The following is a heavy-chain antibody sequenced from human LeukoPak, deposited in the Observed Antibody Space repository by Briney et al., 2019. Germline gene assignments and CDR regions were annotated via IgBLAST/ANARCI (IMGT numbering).Heavy chain of an antibody. V-gene: IGHV3-30-3*01. Sequence: GGSLRLSCAASGFTFSSYAMHWVRQAPGKGLEWVAVISYDGSNKYYADSVKGRFTISRDNSKNTLYLQMSSLRVEDTAVYYCAKGRSGSYSPTWDYWGQGTLVTVSS. CDR1: GFTFSSYA. J-gene: IGHJ4*02. CDR2: ISYDGSNK. CDR3: AKGRSGSYSPTWDY. D-gene: IGHD1-26*01.